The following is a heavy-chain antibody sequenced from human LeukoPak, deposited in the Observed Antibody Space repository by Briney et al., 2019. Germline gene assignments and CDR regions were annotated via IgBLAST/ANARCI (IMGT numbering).Heavy chain of an antibody. Sequence: GGSLRLSCAASGFTFNRYSMNCVRQSPGKGLEWISYISNSGSTIYYADSVKGRFTISRDTARNSLYLQMNSLRDEDAAVYYCARRLDDGDLYYYYYGMDVWGQGTTVTVFS. CDR3: ARRLDDGDLYYYYYGMDV. J-gene: IGHJ6*02. V-gene: IGHV3-48*02. CDR1: GFTFNRYS. D-gene: IGHD4-17*01. CDR2: ISNSGSTI.